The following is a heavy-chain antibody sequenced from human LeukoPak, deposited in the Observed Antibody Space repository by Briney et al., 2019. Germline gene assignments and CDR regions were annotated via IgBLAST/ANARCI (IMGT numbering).Heavy chain of an antibody. Sequence: PGGSLRLSCAASGFTFSSYGMHWVRQAPGKGLEWVAVIWYDGSNKYYADSVKGRFTISRDNSKNTLYLQMNSLRAEDTAVYYCAKDPSTRVKLKRGPLWYYFDYWGQGTLVTVSS. J-gene: IGHJ4*02. CDR1: GFTFSSYG. D-gene: IGHD1-1*01. CDR2: IWYDGSNK. CDR3: AKDPSTRVKLKRGPLWYYFDY. V-gene: IGHV3-33*06.